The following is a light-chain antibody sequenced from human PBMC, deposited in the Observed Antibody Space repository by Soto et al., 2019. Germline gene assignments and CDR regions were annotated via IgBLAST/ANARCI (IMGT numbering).Light chain of an antibody. Sequence: EIVLTQSPGTLSLSPGERATLSCRASHSVSSSYLAWYQQKPGQAPRLLIYGASSRATGIPDRFSGSGSGTDFTLTISRLEPADFAVYYCQQYGSSLTWTFGQGTKVDIK. CDR3: QQYGSSLTWT. J-gene: IGKJ1*01. CDR1: HSVSSSY. CDR2: GAS. V-gene: IGKV3-20*01.